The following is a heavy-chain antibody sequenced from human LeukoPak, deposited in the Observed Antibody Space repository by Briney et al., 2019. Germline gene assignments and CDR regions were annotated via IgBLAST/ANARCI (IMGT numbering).Heavy chain of an antibody. J-gene: IGHJ6*04. CDR1: GGSISSSSYY. V-gene: IGHV4-39*01. CDR2: IYYSGST. CDR3: ARPHDYGGFMDV. D-gene: IGHD4/OR15-4a*01. Sequence: SETLSLTCTVSGGSISSSSYYWGWIRQPPGKGLEWIGSIYYSGSTCYNPSLKSRVTISVDTSKNQFSLKLSSVTAADTAVYYCARPHDYGGFMDVWGKGTTVTVSS.